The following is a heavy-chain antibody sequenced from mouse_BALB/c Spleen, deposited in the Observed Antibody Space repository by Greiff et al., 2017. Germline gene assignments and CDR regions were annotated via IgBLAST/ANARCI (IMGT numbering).Heavy chain of an antibody. Sequence: EVMLVESGGGLVQPGGSRKLSCAASGFTFSSFGMHWVRQAPEKGLEWVAYISSGSSTIYYADTVKGRFTISRDNPKNTLFLQMTSLRSEDTAMYYCARWGSSYYAMDYWGQGTSVTVSS. CDR1: GFTFSSFG. CDR3: ARWGSSYYAMDY. CDR2: ISSGSSTI. J-gene: IGHJ4*01. V-gene: IGHV5-17*02.